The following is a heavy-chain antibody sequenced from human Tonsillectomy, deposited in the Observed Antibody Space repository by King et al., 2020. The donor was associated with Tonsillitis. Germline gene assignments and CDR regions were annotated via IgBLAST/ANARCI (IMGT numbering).Heavy chain of an antibody. CDR3: AAVSLRGADGGLYYYGMDV. J-gene: IGHJ6*02. D-gene: IGHD3-10*01. V-gene: IGHV4-30-4*01. Sequence: VQLQESGPGLVKPSQTLSLTCTVSGGSISSGDYYWSWIRQPPGKGLEWIGYIYYSGSTYYNPSLKCRVTISVDTSKNQFSLKLSSVTAADAAVYYCAAVSLRGADGGLYYYGMDVWGQGTTVTVSS. CDR1: GGSISSGDYY. CDR2: IYYSGST.